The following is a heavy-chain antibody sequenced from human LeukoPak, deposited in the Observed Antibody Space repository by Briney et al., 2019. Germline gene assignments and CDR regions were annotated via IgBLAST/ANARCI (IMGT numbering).Heavy chain of an antibody. CDR3: VRGGPRQYYDFWSGYPPVDY. CDR1: GGSLGPCYY. D-gene: IGHD3-3*01. J-gene: IGHJ4*02. CDR2: FYYGGTT. V-gene: IGHV4-39*01. Sequence: SETLSLTCTVSGGSLGPCYYWGWIRQPPGKGLEWIGTFYYGGTTFYSPSLKSRVTISGDTSKDQFSLKLSSVTAADTAVYYCVRGGPRQYYDFWSGYPPVDYWGQGTLVTVSS.